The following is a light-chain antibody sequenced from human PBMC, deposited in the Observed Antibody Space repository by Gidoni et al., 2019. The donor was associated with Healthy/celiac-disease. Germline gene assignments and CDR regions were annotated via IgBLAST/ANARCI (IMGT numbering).Light chain of an antibody. Sequence: DIQMTQSPSTLSASVGDRVTITCRASQSISSWLAWYQQKPGKAPKLLIYKASSLESGVPSRFSGSGSGTEFNLTISSLQTDDFATYYCQQYNSYPITFGQGTRLEIK. CDR1: QSISSW. CDR3: QQYNSYPIT. CDR2: KAS. V-gene: IGKV1-5*03. J-gene: IGKJ5*01.